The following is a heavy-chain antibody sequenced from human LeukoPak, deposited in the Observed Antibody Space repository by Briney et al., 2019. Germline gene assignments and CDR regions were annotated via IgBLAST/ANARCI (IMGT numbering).Heavy chain of an antibody. CDR3: ARAQYLTAPAGTFANS. Sequence: AASVKVSCKASGYTFTDYFLHWVRRAPGQEFELMGWINPNSGATHYIQSFQGRVTMTRDTSLSIAYLQLNSLTSDDTAMYYCARAQYLTAPAGTFANSWGQGTLVTVSS. D-gene: IGHD6-13*01. CDR1: GYTFTDYF. J-gene: IGHJ4*02. CDR2: INPNSGAT. V-gene: IGHV1-2*02.